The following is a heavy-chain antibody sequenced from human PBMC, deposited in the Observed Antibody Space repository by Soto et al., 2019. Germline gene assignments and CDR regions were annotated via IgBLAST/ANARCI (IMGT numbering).Heavy chain of an antibody. D-gene: IGHD3-22*01. CDR2: IIPILGIA. V-gene: IGHV1-69*04. J-gene: IGHJ4*02. Sequence: ASVKVSCKASGGTFSSYTISWVRQAPGQGLEWMGRIIPILGIANYAQKFQGRVTITADKSTSTAYMELSSLRSEDTAVYYCARDVGGYSYGYYDSSGYYYFDYWGQGTLVTVSS. CDR1: GGTFSSYT. CDR3: ARDVGGYSYGYYDSSGYYYFDY.